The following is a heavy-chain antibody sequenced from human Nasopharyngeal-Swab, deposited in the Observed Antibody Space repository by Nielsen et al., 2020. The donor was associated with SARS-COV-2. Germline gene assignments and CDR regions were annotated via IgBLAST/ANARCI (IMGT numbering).Heavy chain of an antibody. CDR3: ARDVGGRDNY. Sequence: GESLKISCAASGFSLRTYWMHWVRQSPGKGLLWVPRIDSDGAITNYADSVKGRFTISRDNAKNTLYLQMNSLRADDTAVYYCARDVGGRDNYWGQGALVTVSS. CDR1: GFSLRTYW. V-gene: IGHV3-74*01. D-gene: IGHD2-15*01. CDR2: IDSDGAIT. J-gene: IGHJ4*02.